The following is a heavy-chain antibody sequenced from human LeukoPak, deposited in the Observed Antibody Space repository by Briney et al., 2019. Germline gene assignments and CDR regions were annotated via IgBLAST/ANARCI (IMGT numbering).Heavy chain of an antibody. J-gene: IGHJ4*02. Sequence: ASVKVSCKASGYTFTSYGISWVRQAPGQGLECMGWISAYNGNTNYAQKLQGRVTMTTDTSTSTAYMELRSLRSDDTAVYYCASGLGYCSSTSCPLDYWGQGTLVTVSS. V-gene: IGHV1-18*01. CDR1: GYTFTSYG. CDR2: ISAYNGNT. D-gene: IGHD2-2*01. CDR3: ASGLGYCSSTSCPLDY.